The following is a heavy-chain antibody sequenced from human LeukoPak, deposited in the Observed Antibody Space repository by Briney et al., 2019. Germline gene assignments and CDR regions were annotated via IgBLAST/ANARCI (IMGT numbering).Heavy chain of an antibody. CDR2: ISSSGSTI. V-gene: IGHV3-48*03. CDR3: AKDRRLLWFGEPSEFDP. J-gene: IGHJ5*02. Sequence: GGSLRLSCAASGFTFSSYEMNWVRQAPGKGLEWVSYISSSGSTIYYADSVKGRFTISRDNAKNSLYLQMNSLRAEDTAVYYCAKDRRLLWFGEPSEFDPWGQGTLVTVSS. CDR1: GFTFSSYE. D-gene: IGHD3-10*01.